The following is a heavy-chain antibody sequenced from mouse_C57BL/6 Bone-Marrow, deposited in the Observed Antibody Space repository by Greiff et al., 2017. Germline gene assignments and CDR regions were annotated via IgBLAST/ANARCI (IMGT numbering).Heavy chain of an antibody. J-gene: IGHJ2*01. CDR3: ARKAPYYGRHYFDY. CDR1: GISLTSYA. CDR2: VWIGGGA. Sequence: VQLMQSGPGLVAPSQSLSITCTVTGISLTSYAISWVRQPPGKGMEWLGVVWIGGGAKFNSAPKSRLSISNDNSKNQVFLKINSQQTDDTARYSGARKAPYYGRHYFDYWGQGTTLTVSS. D-gene: IGHD1-1*01. V-gene: IGHV2-9-1*01.